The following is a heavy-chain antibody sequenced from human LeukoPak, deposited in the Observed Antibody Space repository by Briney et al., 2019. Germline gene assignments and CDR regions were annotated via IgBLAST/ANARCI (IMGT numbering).Heavy chain of an antibody. CDR1: GYLFTNYG. CDR2: ISGYNENA. V-gene: IGHV1-18*01. Sequence: GASVKVSCKASGYLFTNYGISWVRQAPGQGLEWVGWISGYNENAHYAQKLQGRVTMTRETSTSTVYMELRSLSSDDTAIYYCARDGNDVMDYWGQGTQATVSS. D-gene: IGHD1-1*01. J-gene: IGHJ4*02. CDR3: ARDGNDVMDY.